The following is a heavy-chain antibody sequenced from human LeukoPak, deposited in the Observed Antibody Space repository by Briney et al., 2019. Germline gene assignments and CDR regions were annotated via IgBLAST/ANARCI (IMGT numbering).Heavy chain of an antibody. V-gene: IGHV4-39*01. CDR2: IYNSANT. CDR1: GDSISSSSYC. Sequence: SETLSLTCTVSGDSISSSSYCWDWIRQPPGKGLEWIGNIYNSANTHYNPSLKTRITMSVDTSKSQFSLKLNSVTAADTGIYYCARHSRSAYTGYENASDIWGQGTMVTVSS. D-gene: IGHD5-12*01. J-gene: IGHJ3*02. CDR3: ARHSRSAYTGYENASDI.